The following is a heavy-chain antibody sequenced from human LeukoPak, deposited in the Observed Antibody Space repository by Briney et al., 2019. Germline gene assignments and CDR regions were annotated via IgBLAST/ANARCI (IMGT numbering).Heavy chain of an antibody. CDR3: TTFPLGDP. Sequence: TGGSLRLSCAASGFTFNNAWMIWVRQAPGKGLEWVGRIKSKTNGGTTDYAAPVKGRFTISRNDSQSMLYLQMNSLKTDDTAVYYCTTFPLGDPWGQGTLVTVSS. CDR2: IKSKTNGGTT. V-gene: IGHV3-15*01. D-gene: IGHD3-16*01. J-gene: IGHJ5*02. CDR1: GFTFNNAW.